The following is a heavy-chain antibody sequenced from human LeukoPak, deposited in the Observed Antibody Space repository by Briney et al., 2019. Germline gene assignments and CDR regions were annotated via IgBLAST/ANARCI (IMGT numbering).Heavy chain of an antibody. Sequence: PGGSLRLSCAASAGLTFSDYWMNWVRQAPGKGLEWVAIISQDGREKLYVDSVKGRFTISRDNAENSLYLQMNSLRVEDTAVYYCARLLGHVTTYDYWGQGTLVTVSS. CDR2: ISQDGREK. CDR3: ARLLGHVTTYDY. D-gene: IGHD4-11*01. V-gene: IGHV3-7*01. J-gene: IGHJ4*02. CDR1: AGLTFSDYW.